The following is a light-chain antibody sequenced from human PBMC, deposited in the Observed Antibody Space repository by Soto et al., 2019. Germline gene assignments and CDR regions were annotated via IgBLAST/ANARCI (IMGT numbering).Light chain of an antibody. Sequence: DIQMTQSPSTLSASVGDRVTITCRASQTISSWLAWYQQKAGKAPKLLIYKASTLKSGVPSRFSGSGSGTEFTLTISSLQPDDFATYYCQHYNSYSGAFGQGTKVDIK. CDR3: QHYNSYSGA. CDR1: QTISSW. V-gene: IGKV1-5*03. J-gene: IGKJ1*01. CDR2: KAS.